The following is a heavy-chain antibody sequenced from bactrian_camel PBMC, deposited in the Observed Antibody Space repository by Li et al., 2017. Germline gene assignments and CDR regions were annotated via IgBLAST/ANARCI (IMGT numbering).Heavy chain of an antibody. CDR2: IYAGGSST. D-gene: IGHD1*01. CDR1: TYTGSRQC. V-gene: IGHV3S40*01. Sequence: DVQLVESGGGSVQAGGSMRLSCALSTYTGSRQCMGWFRQAPGKEREGVAAIYAGGSSTVYTDSVKGRFTISQDSAENTVYLQMIDLQPEDSAMYYCAARDGGLPLRITSYNYWGQGTQVTVS. CDR3: AARDGGLPLRITSYNY. J-gene: IGHJ4*01.